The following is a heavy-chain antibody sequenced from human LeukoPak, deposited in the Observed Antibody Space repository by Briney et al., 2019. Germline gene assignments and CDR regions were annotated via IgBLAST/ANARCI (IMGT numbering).Heavy chain of an antibody. Sequence: GGSLRLPCAASGFTFSSYGMHWVRQAPGKGLEWAAVIWYDGSNKYYADSVKGRFTISRDNSKNTLYLLLNSLRAEDTAVYYCARDEEEAFDIWGQGTMVTVSS. CDR1: GFTFSSYG. CDR2: IWYDGSNK. J-gene: IGHJ3*02. V-gene: IGHV3-33*01. CDR3: ARDEEEAFDI.